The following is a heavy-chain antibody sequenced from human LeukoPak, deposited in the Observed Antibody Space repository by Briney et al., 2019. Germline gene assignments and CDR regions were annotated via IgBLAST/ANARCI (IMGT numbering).Heavy chain of an antibody. CDR2: IIPIFGTA. CDR3: CGTITAAAGTFDY. V-gene: IGHV1-69*06. J-gene: IGHJ4*02. CDR1: GGTFSSYA. D-gene: IGHD6-13*01. Sequence: SVKVSCKASGGTFSSYAISWVRQAPGQGLXXXXGIIPIFGTANYAQKFQGRVTITADKSTSTAYMELSSLRSEDTAVYYCCGTITAAAGTFDYWGQGTLVTVSS.